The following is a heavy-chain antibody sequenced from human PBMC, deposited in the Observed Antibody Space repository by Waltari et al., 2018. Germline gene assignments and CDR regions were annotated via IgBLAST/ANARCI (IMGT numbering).Heavy chain of an antibody. CDR3: ARGFGDDSSGYYPDY. D-gene: IGHD3-22*01. J-gene: IGHJ4*02. CDR2: ISYDGINK. CDR1: GFTFSRYA. Sequence: QVQLVESGGGVVQPGRSLRLSCAASGFTFSRYAMHRVRTAPGKGREWVAVISYDGINKYYSDSVKGRFTISRDNSKKALYLQMNSLRAEDTAVYYCARGFGDDSSGYYPDYWGQGTLVTVSS. V-gene: IGHV3-30-3*01.